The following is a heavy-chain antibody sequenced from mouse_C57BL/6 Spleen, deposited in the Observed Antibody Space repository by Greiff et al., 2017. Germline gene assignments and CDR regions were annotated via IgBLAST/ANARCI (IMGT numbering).Heavy chain of an antibody. CDR2: IDPSDSYT. V-gene: IGHV1-69*01. CDR3: ARRDSSGLYYAMDY. J-gene: IGHJ4*01. Sequence: QVQLQQPGAELVMPGASVKLSCKASGYTFTSYWMHWVKQRPGQGLEWIGEIDPSDSYTNYNQKFKGKSTLTVDKSSSTAYMQLSSLTSEDSAVYYCARRDSSGLYYAMDYWGQGTSVTVSS. CDR1: GYTFTSYW. D-gene: IGHD3-2*02.